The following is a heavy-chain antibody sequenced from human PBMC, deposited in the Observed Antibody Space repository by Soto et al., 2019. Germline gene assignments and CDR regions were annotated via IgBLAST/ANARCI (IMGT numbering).Heavy chain of an antibody. CDR1: GGSVSSSSYS. J-gene: IGHJ4*02. V-gene: IGHV4-39*01. CDR3: ARRYGYYFDY. Sequence: SETLSLTCTVSGGSVSSSSYSWGWIRQSPGKGLEWIGTIYSSENTYYNPSLLSRVTISVDTSKNELSLKLSSVTAADTAVYYCARRYGYYFDYWGQGTLVTVSS. CDR2: IYSSENT. D-gene: IGHD4-17*01.